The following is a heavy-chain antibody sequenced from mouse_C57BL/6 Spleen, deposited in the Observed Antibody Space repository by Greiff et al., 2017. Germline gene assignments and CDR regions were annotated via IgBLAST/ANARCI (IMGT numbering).Heavy chain of an antibody. Sequence: EVTLVESGGDLVKPGGSLKLSCAASGFTFSSYGMSWVRQTPDKRLEWVATISSGGSYTYYPDSVKGRFTISRDNAKNTLYLQMSSLKSEDTAMYYCARHAFDYYGSSYGYFDVWGTGTTVTVSS. J-gene: IGHJ1*03. CDR1: GFTFSSYG. CDR2: ISSGGSYT. V-gene: IGHV5-6*01. CDR3: ARHAFDYYGSSYGYFDV. D-gene: IGHD1-1*01.